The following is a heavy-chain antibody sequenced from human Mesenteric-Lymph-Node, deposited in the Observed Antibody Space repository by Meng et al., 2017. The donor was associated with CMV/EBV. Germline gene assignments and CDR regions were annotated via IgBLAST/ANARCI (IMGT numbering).Heavy chain of an antibody. V-gene: IGHV3-30*02. Sequence: GESLKISCAASGFTFSSYSMNWVRQAPGKGLEWVAFIRYDGSNKYYADSVKGRFTISRDNSKNTLYLQMNSLRAEDTAVYYCAKDFNSSWYFDYWGQGTLVTVSS. D-gene: IGHD6-13*01. CDR3: AKDFNSSWYFDY. J-gene: IGHJ4*02. CDR1: GFTFSSYS. CDR2: IRYDGSNK.